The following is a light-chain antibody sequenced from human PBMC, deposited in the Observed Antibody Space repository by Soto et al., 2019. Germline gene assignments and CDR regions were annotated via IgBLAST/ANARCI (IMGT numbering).Light chain of an antibody. CDR1: QSVSSN. Sequence: IVMTQSPATLSLSPGERATLSCRASQSVSSNLAWYQQKPGQAPRLLIYGASTRATGIPARFSGSGSGTEFTLTISGLQSEDFAVYHCQTYKNRTAITSGWGTRLEIX. CDR2: GAS. CDR3: QTYKNRTAIT. J-gene: IGKJ5*01. V-gene: IGKV3D-15*01.